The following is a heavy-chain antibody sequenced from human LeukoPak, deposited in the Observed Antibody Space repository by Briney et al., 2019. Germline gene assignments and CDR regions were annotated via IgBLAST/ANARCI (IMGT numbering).Heavy chain of an antibody. CDR3: ARAGTLGYAFDI. CDR2: IKQDGSEK. V-gene: IGHV3-7*03. Sequence: GGSLRLSCAASGCTFSSYWMSWVRQAPGKGLELMANIKQDGSEKYYVDSVTGRFTISRDNAKSSLYLQMNSLRAEDTAVYYCARAGTLGYAFDIWGQGTMVTVS. D-gene: IGHD1-14*01. J-gene: IGHJ3*02. CDR1: GCTFSSYW.